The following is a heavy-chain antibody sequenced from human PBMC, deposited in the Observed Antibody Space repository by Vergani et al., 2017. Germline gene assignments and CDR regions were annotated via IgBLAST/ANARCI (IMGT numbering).Heavy chain of an antibody. J-gene: IGHJ6*03. V-gene: IGHV3-48*02. CDR1: GFTFSSYS. Sequence: EVQLVESGGGLVQPGGSLRLSCAASGFTFSSYSMNWVRQAPGXGLEWVSYISSSSSTIYYADSVKGRFTISRDNAKNSLYLQMNSLRDEDTAVYYCARDDSYYDSSGYQHYYYYYYMDVWGKGTTVTVSS. CDR2: ISSSSSTI. D-gene: IGHD3-22*01. CDR3: ARDDSYYDSSGYQHYYYYYYMDV.